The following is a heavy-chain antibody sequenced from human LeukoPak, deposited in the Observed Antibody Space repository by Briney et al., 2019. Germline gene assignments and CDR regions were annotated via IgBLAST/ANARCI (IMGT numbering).Heavy chain of an antibody. Sequence: GGSLRLSCAASGFTFSSYNMNWVRQAPGKGLEWVSSISTSSSYIYYTDSVKGRFTISRDNAKNSLYLQMNSLRAEDTAVYYCARDTQWLVFNWFDPWGQGTLVTVSS. CDR2: ISTSSSYI. CDR3: ARDTQWLVFNWFDP. J-gene: IGHJ5*02. D-gene: IGHD6-19*01. V-gene: IGHV3-21*01. CDR1: GFTFSSYN.